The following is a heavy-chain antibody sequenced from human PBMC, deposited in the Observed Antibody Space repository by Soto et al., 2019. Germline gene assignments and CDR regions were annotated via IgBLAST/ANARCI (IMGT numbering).Heavy chain of an antibody. CDR1: GGTFSNYP. J-gene: IGHJ2*01. CDR3: ARGNHRWLKLWYLAL. V-gene: IGHV1-69*12. Sequence: QVQLVQSGAEVKKPGSSVKVSCKASGGTFSNYPISWVRQAPGQGLEWMGGIIPIFGTTNYAQKFQGRVTITANESTSTAYMELSSMRSEDSAVFYCARGNHRWLKLWYLALWGRGTLVTVAS. CDR2: IIPIFGTT. D-gene: IGHD5-12*01.